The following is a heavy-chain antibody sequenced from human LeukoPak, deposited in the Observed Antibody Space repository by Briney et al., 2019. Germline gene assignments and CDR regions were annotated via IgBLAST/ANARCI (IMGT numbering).Heavy chain of an antibody. CDR1: GGSIGSYY. CDR2: IYYSGST. D-gene: IGHD3-3*01. CDR3: ARHRGITIFGVVFDY. J-gene: IGHJ4*02. V-gene: IGHV4-59*08. Sequence: PSETLSLTCTVSGGSIGSYYWSWIRQPPGKGLEWIGCIYYSGSTNYNPSLKSRVTISVDTSKNQFSLKLSSVTAADTAVYYCARHRGITIFGVVFDYWGQGTLVTVSS.